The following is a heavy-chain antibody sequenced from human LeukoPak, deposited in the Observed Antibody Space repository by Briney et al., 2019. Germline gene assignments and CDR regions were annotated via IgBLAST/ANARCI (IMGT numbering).Heavy chain of an antibody. D-gene: IGHD4/OR15-4a*01. CDR2: IYSGST. Sequence: GGSLRLSCAASGFTFSSYAMSWVRQAPGKGLEWVSFIYSGSTHYSDSVKGRFTISRDNSKNTLYLQMNSLRAEDTAVYYCARRAGAYSHPYDYWGQGTLVTVSS. CDR3: ARRAGAYSHPYDY. CDR1: GFTFSSYA. V-gene: IGHV3-23*05. J-gene: IGHJ4*02.